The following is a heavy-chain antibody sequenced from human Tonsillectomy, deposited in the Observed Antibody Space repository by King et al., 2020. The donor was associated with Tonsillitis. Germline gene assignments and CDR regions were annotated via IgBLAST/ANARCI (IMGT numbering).Heavy chain of an antibody. V-gene: IGHV3-30*01. CDR3: ARAIWSADVLTGYFAS. CDR1: GFSFSSYA. Sequence: VQLVESGGGVVQPGRSLRLSCAASGFSFSSYAMNWVRQAPGKGLEWVAVISNDGSNKYYADSVRGRFTLSRDNSKNTLYLQMNSLRAEDTAMYYCARAIWSADVLTGYFASWGQGTLVTVSS. J-gene: IGHJ4*02. CDR2: ISNDGSNK. D-gene: IGHD3-9*01.